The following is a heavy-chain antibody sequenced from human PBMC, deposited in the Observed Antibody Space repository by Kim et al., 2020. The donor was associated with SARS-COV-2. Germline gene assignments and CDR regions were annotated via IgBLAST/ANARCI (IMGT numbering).Heavy chain of an antibody. CDR3: ARAVLRDYYYYGMDV. V-gene: IGHV1-3*01. D-gene: IGHD2-15*01. J-gene: IGHJ6*02. Sequence: QKYQGRVTITRDTSASTAYMELSSLRYEDTAVYYCARAVLRDYYYYGMDVWGQGTTVTVSS.